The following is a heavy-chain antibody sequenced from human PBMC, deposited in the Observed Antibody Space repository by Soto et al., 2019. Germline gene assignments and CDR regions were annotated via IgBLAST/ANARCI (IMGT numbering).Heavy chain of an antibody. V-gene: IGHV1-18*04. J-gene: IGHJ5*02. CDR1: GYTFTSYG. Sequence: ASVKVSCKASGYTFTSYGISWVRQAPRQGLEWMGWISAYHGNTNYAQKLQGRVTMTTDTSTSTAYMGLRSLRSDDTAVYYCAGGLWFGELLYPSTWFDPRGQGTLVPVSS. CDR2: ISAYHGNT. D-gene: IGHD3-10*01. CDR3: AGGLWFGELLYPSTWFDP.